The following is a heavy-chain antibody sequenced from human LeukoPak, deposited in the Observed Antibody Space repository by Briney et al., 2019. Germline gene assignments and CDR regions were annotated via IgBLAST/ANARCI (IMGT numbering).Heavy chain of an antibody. CDR3: ARALDSSSSRYQAFEE. Sequence: PGGSLRLSCSASGFTFSNYWMSWVRQAPGKGLEGVAHIKQDESEKYYVDSVKGRFTISRDNAKSSLYLQMNSLRAEDTAVYYCARALDSSSSRYQAFEEWGQGTLVTVSS. CDR1: GFTFSNYW. J-gene: IGHJ4*02. D-gene: IGHD2-2*01. CDR2: IKQDESEK. V-gene: IGHV3-7*01.